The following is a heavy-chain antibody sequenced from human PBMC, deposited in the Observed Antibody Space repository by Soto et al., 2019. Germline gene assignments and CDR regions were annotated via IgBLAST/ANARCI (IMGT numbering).Heavy chain of an antibody. V-gene: IGHV4-30-2*01. CDR2: IYHSGST. Sequence: PSETLSLTCAVSGGSISSGGYSWSWIRQPPGKGLEWIGYIYHSGSTYYNPSLKSRVTISVDRSKNQFSLKLSSVTAADTAVYYCARGPILGATKAFDYWGQGTLVAVS. CDR1: GGSISSGGYS. D-gene: IGHD1-26*01. J-gene: IGHJ4*02. CDR3: ARGPILGATKAFDY.